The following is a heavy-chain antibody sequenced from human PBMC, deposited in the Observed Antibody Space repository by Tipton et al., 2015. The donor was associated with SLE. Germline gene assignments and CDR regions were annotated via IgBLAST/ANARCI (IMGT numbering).Heavy chain of an antibody. J-gene: IGHJ5*02. CDR1: GYTFTSYG. Sequence: QSGPEVKKPGASVKVSCKASGYTFTSYGINWVRQATGQGLEWMGWMNPNSGNTGYAQKFQGRVTMTRNTSISTAYMELSSLRSEDTAVYYCARGLGDYYDSSGRRWFDPWGQGTLVTVSS. D-gene: IGHD3-22*01. V-gene: IGHV1-8*01. CDR2: MNPNSGNT. CDR3: ARGLGDYYDSSGRRWFDP.